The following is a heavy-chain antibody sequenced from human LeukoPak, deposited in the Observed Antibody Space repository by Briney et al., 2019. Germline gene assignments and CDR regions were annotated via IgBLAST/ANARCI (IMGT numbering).Heavy chain of an antibody. Sequence: GGSLRISCSASGFTFSSYSMNWVRQAPGKGLEWVSSISSSSSYIYYADSVKGRFTISRDNAKNSLYLQMNSLRAEDTAVYYCARDFFVDDPIMATISYYYYYGMDVWGQGTTVTVSS. CDR2: ISSSSSYI. J-gene: IGHJ6*02. CDR1: GFTFSSYS. D-gene: IGHD5-12*01. V-gene: IGHV3-21*01. CDR3: ARDFFVDDPIMATISYYYYYGMDV.